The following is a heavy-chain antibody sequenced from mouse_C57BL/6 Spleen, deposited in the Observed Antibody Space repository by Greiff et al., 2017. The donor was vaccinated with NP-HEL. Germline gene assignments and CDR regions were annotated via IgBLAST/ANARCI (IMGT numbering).Heavy chain of an antibody. CDR2: IRSKSNNYAT. CDR3: VRHYYGSSYGWYFDV. CDR1: GFSFNTYA. Sequence: EVKLVESGGGLVQPKGSLTLSCAASGFSFNTYAMNWVRRAPGKGLEWVARIRSKSNNYATYYADSVKDRFTISRDDSESMLYLQMNNLKTEDTAMYYCVRHYYGSSYGWYFDVWGTGTTVTVSS. D-gene: IGHD1-1*01. V-gene: IGHV10-1*01. J-gene: IGHJ1*03.